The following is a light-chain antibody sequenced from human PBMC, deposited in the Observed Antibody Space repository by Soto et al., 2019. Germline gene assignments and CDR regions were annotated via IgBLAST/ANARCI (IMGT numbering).Light chain of an antibody. CDR1: SIDVGNYNY. V-gene: IGLV2-14*01. CDR2: DVS. Sequence: QSALTQPASVSGSPGQSITISCTGTSIDVGNYNYVSWYQQHPGKAPKLMIYDVSNRPSGVSDRFSGSKSGNTASLTISGLQAEDEADYYCSSYTSSSTRVFGGGTKLTVL. CDR3: SSYTSSSTRV. J-gene: IGLJ2*01.